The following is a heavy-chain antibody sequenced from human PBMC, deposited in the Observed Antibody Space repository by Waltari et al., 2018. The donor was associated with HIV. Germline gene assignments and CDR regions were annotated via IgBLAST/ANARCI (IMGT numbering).Heavy chain of an antibody. CDR2: IRGGGET. Sequence: QLLESGGGLVEPGGLLRLSCAASGFIFTDFAMDWVRQAPGKGLEWVSAIRGGGETFYADSVKGRFTISRDNSKNTLYLQMNSLRADDAAVYYCVKDSGRAADVFDLWGQGTMVTVSS. CDR1: GFIFTDFA. J-gene: IGHJ3*01. D-gene: IGHD3-10*01. V-gene: IGHV3-23*01. CDR3: VKDSGRAADVFDL.